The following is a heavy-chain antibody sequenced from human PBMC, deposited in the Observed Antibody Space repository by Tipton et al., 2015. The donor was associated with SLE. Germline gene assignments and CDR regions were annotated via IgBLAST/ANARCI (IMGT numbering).Heavy chain of an antibody. D-gene: IGHD2-2*01. Sequence: LRLSCAVYGGSFSSYYWSWIRQPPGRGLEWIGYIYYSGSTNYNPSLKSRVTISVDTSKNQFSLKLSSVTAADTAQYYCARINVPTAMDFYYYYMDVWGNGTTVTVSS. CDR2: IYYSGST. CDR3: ARINVPTAMDFYYYYMDV. J-gene: IGHJ6*03. V-gene: IGHV4-59*12. CDR1: GGSFSSYY.